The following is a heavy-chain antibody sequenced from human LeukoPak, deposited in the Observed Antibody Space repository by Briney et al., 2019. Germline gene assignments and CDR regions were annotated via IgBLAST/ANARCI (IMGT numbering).Heavy chain of an antibody. CDR3: AKGSLGSWYFFDY. J-gene: IGHJ4*02. V-gene: IGHV3-23*01. CDR2: ISGSGGNT. CDR1: GFTFSSQA. Sequence: GGSLRLSCAASGFTFSSQAMSWVRQAPGKGLEWVSTISGSGGNTYYADSVKGRFTISRDNSKNTLFLQMNSLRAEDMAVYYCAKGSLGSWYFFDYWGQGTLVTVSS. D-gene: IGHD6-13*01.